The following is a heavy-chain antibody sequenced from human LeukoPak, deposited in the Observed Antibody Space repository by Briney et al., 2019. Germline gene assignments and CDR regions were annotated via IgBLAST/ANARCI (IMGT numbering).Heavy chain of an antibody. J-gene: IGHJ4*02. V-gene: IGHV3-48*03. CDR1: GFTFSSYE. CDR3: ASGRQAASFDY. Sequence: PGGSLRLSCAASGFTFSSYEMNWVRQAPGKGLEWVSYISSSGSTIYYADSVKGRFTISRDNAKNSLYLQMDSLRAEDTAVYYCASGRQAASFDYWGQGTLVTVSS. D-gene: IGHD2-15*01. CDR2: ISSSGSTI.